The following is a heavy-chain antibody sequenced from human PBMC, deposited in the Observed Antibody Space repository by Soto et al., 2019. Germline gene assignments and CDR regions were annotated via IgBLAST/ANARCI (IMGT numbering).Heavy chain of an antibody. CDR1: GFTFSSSA. CDR3: AKGGRTKPWDH. Sequence: GGSLRLSCAASGFTFSSSAMSWVRLAPGKGLEWVSSISASGTSAYYADSVKGRVTISRDNSKNTLYVQMNSLRADDTAVYYCAKGGRTKPWDHWGQGTPVTVSS. CDR2: ISASGTSA. J-gene: IGHJ4*02. V-gene: IGHV3-23*01.